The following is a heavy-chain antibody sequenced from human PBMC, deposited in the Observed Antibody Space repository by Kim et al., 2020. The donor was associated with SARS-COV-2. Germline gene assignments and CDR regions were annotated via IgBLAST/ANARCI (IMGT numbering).Heavy chain of an antibody. CDR1: GGTFSSYA. D-gene: IGHD2-21*02. CDR3: ARAPRKHCGGDCYYDY. J-gene: IGHJ4*02. Sequence: SVKVSCKASGGTFSSYAISWVRQAPGQGLEWMGGIIPIFGTANYAQKFQGRVTITADESTSTAYMELSSLRSEDTAVYYCARAPRKHCGGDCYYDYWGQGTLVTVSS. CDR2: IIPIFGTA. V-gene: IGHV1-69*13.